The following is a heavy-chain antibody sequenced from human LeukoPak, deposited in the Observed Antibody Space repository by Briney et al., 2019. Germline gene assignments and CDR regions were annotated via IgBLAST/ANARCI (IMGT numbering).Heavy chain of an antibody. J-gene: IGHJ4*02. CDR2: ISGSGGST. CDR1: GFTFSSYA. CDR3: AKVRETRYSSSWYCLDY. V-gene: IGHV3-23*01. Sequence: GGSLRLSCAASGFTFSSYAMSWVRQAPGKGLEWVSAISGSGGSTYYADSVKGRFTISRDNSKNTLYLQMNSLRAEDTAVYYCAKVRETRYSSSWYCLDYWGQGTLVTVSS. D-gene: IGHD6-13*01.